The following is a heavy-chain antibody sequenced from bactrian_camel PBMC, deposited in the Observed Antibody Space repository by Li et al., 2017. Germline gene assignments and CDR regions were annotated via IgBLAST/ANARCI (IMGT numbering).Heavy chain of an antibody. V-gene: IGHV3-3*01. CDR2: IFTSGSGI. J-gene: IGHJ4*01. Sequence: HVQLVESGGGSVQAGGSLMLSCSASGYTGGSNAMGWFRQVPGKEREGVATIFTSGSGIYYADSVKGRFTISQDDANNTVYLQMDSLKPEDTATYYCAATRGPPPVRLAFDEGRYSYWGQGTQVTVS. CDR3: AATRGPPPVRLAFDEGRYSY. CDR1: GYTGGSNA. D-gene: IGHD2*01.